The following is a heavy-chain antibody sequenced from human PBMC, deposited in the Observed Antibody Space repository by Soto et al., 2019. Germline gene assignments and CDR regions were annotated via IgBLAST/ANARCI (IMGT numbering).Heavy chain of an antibody. Sequence: EVQLVESGGGLVKPGGSLRLSCAASGFTFGSYSMNWVRQAPGKGLEWVSSISSSSSYIYYADSVKGRFTISRDNAKNSLYLQMNSLRAEDTAVYYCARDGGVVAATAVDYWGQGTLVTVSS. CDR1: GFTFGSYS. D-gene: IGHD2-15*01. CDR3: ARDGGVVAATAVDY. CDR2: ISSSSSYI. J-gene: IGHJ4*02. V-gene: IGHV3-21*01.